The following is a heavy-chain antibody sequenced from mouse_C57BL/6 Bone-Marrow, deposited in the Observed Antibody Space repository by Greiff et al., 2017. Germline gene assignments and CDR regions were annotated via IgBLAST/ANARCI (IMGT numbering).Heavy chain of an antibody. CDR2: IYPRSGNT. Sequence: VQLQQSGAELARPGASVKLSCKASGYTFTSYGISWVKQRTGQGLEWIGEIYPRSGNTYYNEKFKGKATLTADKSSSTAYMELRSLTYEDSAVYFCARGGWLLREGWYFDVWGTGTTVTVSS. D-gene: IGHD2-3*01. V-gene: IGHV1-81*01. CDR1: GYTFTSYG. CDR3: ARGGWLLREGWYFDV. J-gene: IGHJ1*03.